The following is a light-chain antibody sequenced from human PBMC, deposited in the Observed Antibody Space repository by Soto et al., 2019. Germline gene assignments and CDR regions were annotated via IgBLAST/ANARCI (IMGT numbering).Light chain of an antibody. V-gene: IGLV2-23*02. CDR2: EVT. CDR3: CSDAGRSSYV. Sequence: QSVLTQPASVSGSPGQSITISCTRTSSDVGSFNFVSWYQQHPGKVPKVLIYEVTKRPSGVSDRFSGSKSGNTASLAISGLQAEDEAAYYCCSDAGRSSYVFGTGTKVTVL. J-gene: IGLJ1*01. CDR1: SSDVGSFNF.